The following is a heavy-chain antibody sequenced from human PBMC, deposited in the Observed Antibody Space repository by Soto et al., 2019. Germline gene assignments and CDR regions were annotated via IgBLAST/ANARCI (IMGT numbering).Heavy chain of an antibody. Sequence: QVQLVQSGAEVKKPGASVKVSCKASGYTFTSYDINWVRQATGQGLEWMGWMNPNSGNTGYAQKFQGRVTMTRNTSISTAYMELSRLRSEDTAVYYCASWEVGIVGATGTNWFDPWGQGTLVTVSS. V-gene: IGHV1-8*01. CDR2: MNPNSGNT. J-gene: IGHJ5*02. CDR3: ASWEVGIVGATGTNWFDP. D-gene: IGHD1-26*01. CDR1: GYTFTSYD.